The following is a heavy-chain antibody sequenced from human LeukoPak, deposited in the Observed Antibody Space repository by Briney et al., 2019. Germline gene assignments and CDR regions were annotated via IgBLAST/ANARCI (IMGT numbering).Heavy chain of an antibody. D-gene: IGHD2-2*01. V-gene: IGHV1-46*01. CDR2: INPSGGST. Sequence: ASVKVSCKAPGYTFTSYYMHWVRQAPGQGLEWMGIINPSGGSTSYAQKFQGRVTMTRDTSTSTVYMELSSLRAGDTAVYYCARVSISLSSPDYWGQGTLVTVSS. CDR1: GYTFTSYY. J-gene: IGHJ4*02. CDR3: ARVSISLSSPDY.